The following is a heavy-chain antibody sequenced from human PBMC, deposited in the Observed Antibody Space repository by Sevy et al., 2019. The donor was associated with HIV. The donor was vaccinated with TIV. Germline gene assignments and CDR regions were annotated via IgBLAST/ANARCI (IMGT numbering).Heavy chain of an antibody. D-gene: IGHD2-2*01. V-gene: IGHV1-8*01. Sequence: ASVKVSCKASGYTFTSYDINWLRQATGQGLEWMGWMNPNSGNTGYAQKFQGRVTMTRNTSISTAYMELSSLRSEDTAVYYCARGLLHCSSTSCYDAEYYFDYWGQGTLVTVSS. J-gene: IGHJ4*02. CDR3: ARGLLHCSSTSCYDAEYYFDY. CDR1: GYTFTSYD. CDR2: MNPNSGNT.